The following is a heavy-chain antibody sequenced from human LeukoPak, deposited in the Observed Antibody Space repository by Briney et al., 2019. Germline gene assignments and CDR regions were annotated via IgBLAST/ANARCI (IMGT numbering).Heavy chain of an antibody. J-gene: IGHJ3*02. Sequence: ASVKVSCKASGYTFTSYYMHWVRQAPGQGLEWMGIINPSGGSTSYAQKFQGRVTMTRDMSTSTAYMELSSLRSEDTAVYYCARLGSGSGWYFGAFDIWGQGTMVTVSS. CDR3: ARLGSGSGWYFGAFDI. CDR1: GYTFTSYY. CDR2: INPSGGST. V-gene: IGHV1-46*01. D-gene: IGHD6-19*01.